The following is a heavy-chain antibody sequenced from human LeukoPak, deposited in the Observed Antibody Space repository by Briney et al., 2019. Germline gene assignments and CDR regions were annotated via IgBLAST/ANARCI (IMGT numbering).Heavy chain of an antibody. CDR2: INHSGST. Sequence: KPSETLSLTCAVYGGSFSGYYWSWIRQPPGKGLEWIGEINHSGSTNYNPSLKSRVTISVDTSKNQFSLKLSSVTAAGTAVYYCARELWDSSSPRAFDPWGQGTLVTVSS. CDR3: ARELWDSSSPRAFDP. V-gene: IGHV4-34*01. CDR1: GGSFSGYY. J-gene: IGHJ5*02. D-gene: IGHD6-6*01.